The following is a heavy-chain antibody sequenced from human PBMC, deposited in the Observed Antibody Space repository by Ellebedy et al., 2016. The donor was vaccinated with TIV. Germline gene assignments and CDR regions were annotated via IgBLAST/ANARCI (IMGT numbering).Heavy chain of an antibody. CDR2: IHHSGTT. J-gene: IGHJ4*02. V-gene: IGHV4-31*03. CDR1: GGSISSGGNY. D-gene: IGHD3-10*01. CDR3: ARGFRRFGESDFDY. Sequence: MPSETLSLTCTVSGGSISSGGNYWSWIRQHAGRGLEWVGYIHHSGTTYYNPSLKSRVSMSVDTSKNHSSLSLTSVTAADTAVYYCARGFRRFGESDFDYWGQGTQVTVSS.